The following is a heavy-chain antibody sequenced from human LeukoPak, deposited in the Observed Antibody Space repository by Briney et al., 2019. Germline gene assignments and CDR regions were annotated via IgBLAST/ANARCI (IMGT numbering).Heavy chain of an antibody. D-gene: IGHD3-22*01. CDR2: IRSNSDGGTI. Sequence: AGGSLRLSCAASGFTFSSYWMNWVRQAPGKGLEWVGRIRSNSDGGTIDYAAPVKGRFTLSRDDSKDTLYLQMNSLQTEDTAVYYCATDFYDSTWGQGTLVTVSS. J-gene: IGHJ5*02. CDR1: GFTFSSYW. V-gene: IGHV3-15*07. CDR3: ATDFYDST.